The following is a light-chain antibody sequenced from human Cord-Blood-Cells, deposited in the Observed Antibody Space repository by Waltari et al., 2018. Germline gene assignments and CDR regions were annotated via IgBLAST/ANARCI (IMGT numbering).Light chain of an antibody. Sequence: MVSTPPPAPLSSSPAEGATPSCRASQGVSSYLAWYQQKPGQAPKLLIYDATNRATGIPARFSGSGPGTDFTLTISSLEPEDFAVYFCQQRSNWLTFGGGTKVEIK. CDR2: DAT. CDR1: QGVSSY. V-gene: IGKV3D-11*01. J-gene: IGKJ4*01. CDR3: QQRSNWLT.